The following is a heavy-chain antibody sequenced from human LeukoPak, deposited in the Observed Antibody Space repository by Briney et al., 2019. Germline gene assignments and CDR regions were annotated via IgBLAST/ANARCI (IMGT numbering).Heavy chain of an antibody. V-gene: IGHV3-11*04. CDR3: VRDYLWSFDY. D-gene: IGHD2-8*02. Sequence: LSLTCAVYGGSFSGYYWSWIRQPPGKGLEGVSYISSSGSTIYYADSVKGRFTISRDNAKNSLYLQMNSLRAEDTAVYYCVRDYLWSFDYWGQGALVTVSS. CDR2: ISSSGSTI. CDR1: GGSFSGYY. J-gene: IGHJ4*02.